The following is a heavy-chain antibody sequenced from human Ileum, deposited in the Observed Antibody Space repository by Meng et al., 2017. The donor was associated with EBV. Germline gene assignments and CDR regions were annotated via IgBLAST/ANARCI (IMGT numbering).Heavy chain of an antibody. CDR3: ATSRIAKFDR. CDR1: GDSVSSDKTA. CDR2: TYRRSRWYY. Sequence: QVQPQESGPGLVQPPPSLSLSCVISGDSVSSDKTAWNWIRQSPSRGLEWLGRTYRRSRWYYDYALSVKSRINISPDTSKNQVSLQLNSVTDEDTGIYYCATSRIAKFDRWGQGTLVTVSS. V-gene: IGHV6-1*01. J-gene: IGHJ5*02.